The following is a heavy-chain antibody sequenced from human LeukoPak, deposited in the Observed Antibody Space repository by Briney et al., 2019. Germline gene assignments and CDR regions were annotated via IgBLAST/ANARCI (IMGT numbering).Heavy chain of an antibody. Sequence: GGSLRLSCTDSAFRLSDYAMNWVRQAPGKGLEWVSSVSVSSRTGYSDYADSVKGRFTISRDNSENILYLQMNSLRVEDTAVYYCARGGSRTTQGSYSWFDVWGQGTLVTVSS. D-gene: IGHD3-10*01. CDR1: AFRLSDYA. CDR3: ARGGSRTTQGSYSWFDV. CDR2: VSVSSRTG. V-gene: IGHV3-23*01. J-gene: IGHJ5*02.